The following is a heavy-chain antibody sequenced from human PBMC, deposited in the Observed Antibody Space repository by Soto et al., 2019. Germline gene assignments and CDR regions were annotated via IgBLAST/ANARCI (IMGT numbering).Heavy chain of an antibody. J-gene: IGHJ5*02. D-gene: IGHD3-10*01. CDR1: GFTFSSYA. V-gene: IGHV3-23*01. Sequence: GGSLRLSCAASGFTFSSYAMSWVRQAPGKGLEWVSAISGSGGSTYYADSVKGRFTISRDNSKNTLYLQMNSLRAEDTAVYYCAKDHFYSMVRGVMDYWGQGTLVTVSSGKTGARGVAAAGTLPGFGDNWFDPWGQGTLVTVSS. CDR2: ISGSGGST. CDR3: AKDHFYSMVRGVMDYWGQGTLVTVSSGKTGARGVAAAGTLPGFGDNWFDP.